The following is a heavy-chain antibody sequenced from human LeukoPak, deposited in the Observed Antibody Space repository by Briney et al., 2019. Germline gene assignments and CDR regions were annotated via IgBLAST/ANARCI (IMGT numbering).Heavy chain of an antibody. CDR2: ISAYNGNT. J-gene: IGHJ3*02. CDR3: ARSAREDRYYYDSSGYWGAFDI. Sequence: ASVKVSCKASGYTFTSYGISWVRQAPGQGLEWMGWISAYNGNTNYAQKLQGRVTMTTDTSTSTAYMELSSLRSEDTAVYYCARSAREDRYYYDSSGYWGAFDIWGQGTMVTVSS. D-gene: IGHD3-22*01. CDR1: GYTFTSYG. V-gene: IGHV1-18*01.